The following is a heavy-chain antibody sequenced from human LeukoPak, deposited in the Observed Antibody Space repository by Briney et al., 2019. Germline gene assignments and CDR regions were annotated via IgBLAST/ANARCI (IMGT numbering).Heavy chain of an antibody. V-gene: IGHV4-59*01. Sequence: SETLSLTCTVSGGSISSYYWSWIRQPPGKGLEWIGYISYSGSTDYNPSLKSRVTISVDTSQNQFSLKLSSVTAADTAVYYCARGSYGGNSARFDPWGQGTLVTVSS. CDR2: ISYSGST. J-gene: IGHJ5*02. CDR1: GGSISSYY. CDR3: ARGSYGGNSARFDP. D-gene: IGHD4-23*01.